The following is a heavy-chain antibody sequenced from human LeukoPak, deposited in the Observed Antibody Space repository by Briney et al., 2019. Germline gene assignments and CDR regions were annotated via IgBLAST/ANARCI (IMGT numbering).Heavy chain of an antibody. J-gene: IGHJ6*03. CDR3: ARGPPRGKYYYMDV. Sequence: GGSLRLFCAASGFTFSSFDMHWVRQPTGQGLEGVSTIGTASDTYYPGSVEGRFTLSRDNAKNYLYLQMNSLTAGDTAVYYCARGPPRGKYYYMDVWGKGTTVTVSS. CDR1: GFTFSSFD. CDR2: IGTASDT. V-gene: IGHV3-13*01. D-gene: IGHD1-1*01.